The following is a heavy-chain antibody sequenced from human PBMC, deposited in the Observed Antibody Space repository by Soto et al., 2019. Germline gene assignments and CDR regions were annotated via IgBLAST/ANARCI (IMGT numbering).Heavy chain of an antibody. V-gene: IGHV1-69*13. D-gene: IGHD3-3*01. J-gene: IGHJ4*02. CDR2: IIPIFGAT. CDR1: GGTFSSYA. CDR3: ARAPYYDFWSGYYRENYFDY. Sequence: SVKVSCKASGGTFSSYAISWVRQAPGQGLEWMGGIIPIFGATNYAQKFQGRVTITADEATTPAYMELSSLRSEDTAVYYCARAPYYDFWSGYYRENYFDYWGRGTLVTV.